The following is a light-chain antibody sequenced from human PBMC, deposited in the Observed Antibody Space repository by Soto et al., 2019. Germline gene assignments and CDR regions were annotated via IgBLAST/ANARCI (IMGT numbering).Light chain of an antibody. CDR3: QQYGSSPLT. CDR1: ESVSDNY. V-gene: IGKV3-20*01. J-gene: IGKJ4*01. CDR2: GAS. Sequence: EIVLTQSPGTLSLCPGERAPLSCRASESVSDNYLAWYQQRSGQAPRLVIYGASSRASAVPDSFSGSGSGADFTLTISTLESEDFAVYYCQQYGSSPLTFGGGTKVDIK.